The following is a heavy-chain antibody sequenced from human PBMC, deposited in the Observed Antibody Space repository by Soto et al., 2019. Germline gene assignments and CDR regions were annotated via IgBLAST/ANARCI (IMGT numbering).Heavy chain of an antibody. V-gene: IGHV1-69*06. CDR3: AIVSSMVRGVIDNWFDP. D-gene: IGHD3-10*01. CDR2: IIPMYGPA. J-gene: IGHJ5*02. Sequence: HVPLVQSGAEVKKPGSSVTVSCTASGGTFSSYAIHWVRQAPGQGLEWMGGIIPMYGPAKYAQRLQGRITITADKTTTTVYMGLTSFATPDTCVCYCAIVSSMVRGVIDNWFDPWGHGTLVTVSS. CDR1: GGTFSSYA.